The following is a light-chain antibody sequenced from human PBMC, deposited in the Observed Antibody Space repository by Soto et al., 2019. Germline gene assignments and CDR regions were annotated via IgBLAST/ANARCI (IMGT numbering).Light chain of an antibody. CDR1: QDIINY. Sequence: DIQMTQSPSSLSASVGDRFTITCQASQDIINYLNWYQQKLGKGPKLLIYDASNLETGVPSRFSGSGSGTDFTFTISSLQPEDIATYYCQQYSHLITFGQGTRLEIK. CDR3: QQYSHLIT. J-gene: IGKJ5*01. V-gene: IGKV1-33*01. CDR2: DAS.